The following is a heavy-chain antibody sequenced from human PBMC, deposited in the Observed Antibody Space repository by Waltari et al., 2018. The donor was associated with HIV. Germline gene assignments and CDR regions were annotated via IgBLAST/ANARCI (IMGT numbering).Heavy chain of an antibody. CDR1: GYTFTSYG. D-gene: IGHD3-3*01. Sequence: QVQLVQSGAEVKKPGASVKVSCKASGYTFTSYGISWVRQAPGQGLEWMVWISAYNGNTNYAQKLQGRVTMTTDTSTSTAYMELRSLRSDDTAVYYCARDSKGDFWSGPISKDYWGQGTLVTVSS. CDR2: ISAYNGNT. J-gene: IGHJ4*02. CDR3: ARDSKGDFWSGPISKDY. V-gene: IGHV1-18*01.